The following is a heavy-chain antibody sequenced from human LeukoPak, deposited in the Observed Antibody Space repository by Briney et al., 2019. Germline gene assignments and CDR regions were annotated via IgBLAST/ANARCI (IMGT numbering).Heavy chain of an antibody. Sequence: GGSLRLSCAASGFTFSSYAMHWVRQAPGKGLEWVAVISYDGSNKYYADSVKGRFTISRDNSKNTLYLQMNSLRAEDTAVYYCVRVYSSGWTNKLPDYWGQGTLVTVSS. D-gene: IGHD6-19*01. CDR3: VRVYSSGWTNKLPDY. CDR1: GFTFSSYA. V-gene: IGHV3-30-3*01. CDR2: ISYDGSNK. J-gene: IGHJ4*02.